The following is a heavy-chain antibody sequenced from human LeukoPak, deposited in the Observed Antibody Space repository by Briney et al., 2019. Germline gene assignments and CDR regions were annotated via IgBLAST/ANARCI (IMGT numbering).Heavy chain of an antibody. CDR3: ARGSGLRFLEWLLSFDH. CDR1: GGSISSYY. CDR2: IYYSGST. Sequence: SETLSLTCTVSGGSISSYYWSWIRQPPGKGLEWIGYIYYSGSTNYNPSLKSRVTISVDTSKNQFSLKLSSVTAADTAVYYCARGSGLRFLEWLLSFDHWGQGTLVAVSS. J-gene: IGHJ4*02. D-gene: IGHD3-3*01. V-gene: IGHV4-59*01.